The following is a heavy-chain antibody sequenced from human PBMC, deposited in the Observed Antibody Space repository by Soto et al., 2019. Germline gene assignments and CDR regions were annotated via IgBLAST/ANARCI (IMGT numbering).Heavy chain of an antibody. D-gene: IGHD3-10*01. Sequence: EVQLVESGGGLVQPGGSLRLSCTASGFTVSDNYMSWVRQAAGKGLEWVSVIYSGGSTYYADSVEGRFTISRDNSKNMLDLQMNSLRAEDTAVYYCARALVRGLMDVWGQGTTVTVSS. V-gene: IGHV3-66*01. J-gene: IGHJ6*02. CDR2: IYSGGST. CDR3: ARALVRGLMDV. CDR1: GFTVSDNY.